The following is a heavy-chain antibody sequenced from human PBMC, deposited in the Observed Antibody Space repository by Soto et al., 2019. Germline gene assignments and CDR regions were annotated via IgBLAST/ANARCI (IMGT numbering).Heavy chain of an antibody. D-gene: IGHD5-12*01. CDR1: GGSISSGGYY. V-gene: IGHV4-31*02. CDR2: IYYSGSA. CDR3: ARDRNSGYDWHYGMDV. Sequence: SETLSLTCTVSGGSISSGGYYWSWIRQHPGKGLEWIGYIYYSGSAYYNPSLKSRVTISVDTSKNQFSLKLSSVTAADTAVYYCARDRNSGYDWHYGMDVWGQGTTVTVSS. J-gene: IGHJ6*02.